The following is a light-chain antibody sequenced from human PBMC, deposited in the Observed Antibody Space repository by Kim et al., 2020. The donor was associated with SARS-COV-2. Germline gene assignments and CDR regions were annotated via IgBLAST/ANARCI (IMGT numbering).Light chain of an antibody. CDR2: DVS. V-gene: IGLV2-14*03. CDR3: SSYTSTRTLV. CDR1: SSDVGAYKY. Sequence: GQSFTISCPGTSSDVGAYKYVSLYQQHPGKAPKLMIYDVSNRPSGVSNRFSGSKSGNTASLTISGLQAEDEADYYCSSYTSTRTLVFGGGTQLTVL. J-gene: IGLJ3*02.